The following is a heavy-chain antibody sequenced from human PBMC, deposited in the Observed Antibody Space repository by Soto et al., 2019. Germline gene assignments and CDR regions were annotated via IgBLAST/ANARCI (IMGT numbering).Heavy chain of an antibody. V-gene: IGHV1-69*13. CDR1: GGTFSSYA. J-gene: IGHJ6*02. Sequence: SVKVSCKASGGTFSSYAISWVRQAPGQGLEWMGGIIPIFGTANYAQKFQGRVTITADESTSTAYMELSSLRSEDTAVYYCARYCSSTSCHLSFMGLNYYYYGMDVWG. D-gene: IGHD2-2*01. CDR3: ARYCSSTSCHLSFMGLNYYYYGMDV. CDR2: IIPIFGTA.